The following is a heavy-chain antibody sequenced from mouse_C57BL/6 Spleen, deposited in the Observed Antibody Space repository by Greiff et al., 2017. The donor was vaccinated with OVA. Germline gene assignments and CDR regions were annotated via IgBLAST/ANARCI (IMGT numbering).Heavy chain of an antibody. CDR2: ISDGGSYT. D-gene: IGHD1-3*01. CDR1: GFTFSSYA. J-gene: IGHJ3*01. V-gene: IGHV5-4*01. Sequence: EVKVEESGGGLVKPGGSLKLSCAASGFTFSSYAMSWVRQTPEKRLEWVATISDGGSYTYYPDNVKGRFTISRDNAKNNLYLQMSHLKSEDTAMYYCARDQELAWFAYWGQGTLVTVSA. CDR3: ARDQELAWFAY.